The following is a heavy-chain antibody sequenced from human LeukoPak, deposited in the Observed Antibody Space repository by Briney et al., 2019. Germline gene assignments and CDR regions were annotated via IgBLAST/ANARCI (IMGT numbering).Heavy chain of an antibody. D-gene: IGHD2-2*01. Sequence: PSETLSLTCTVSGGSISSGSYYWSWIRQPAGKGLEWIGRIYTSGSTNYNPSLKSRVTISVDTSKNQFSLKLSSVTAADAAVYYCARAPMPNYYHYYMDVWGKGTTVTVSS. CDR1: GGSISSGSYY. CDR2: IYTSGST. CDR3: ARAPMPNYYHYYMDV. V-gene: IGHV4-61*02. J-gene: IGHJ6*03.